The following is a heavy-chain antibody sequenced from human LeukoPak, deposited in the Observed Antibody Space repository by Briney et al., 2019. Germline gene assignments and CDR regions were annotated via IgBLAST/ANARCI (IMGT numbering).Heavy chain of an antibody. V-gene: IGHV3-66*01. D-gene: IGHD4-17*01. CDR1: GFTVSSNY. CDR2: IYSGGST. CDR3: AKDWIATTVLSSLYYFDY. J-gene: IGHJ4*02. Sequence: PGGSLRLSCAASGFTVSSNYMSWVRQAPGKGLEWVSVIYSGGSTYYADSVKGRFTISRDNSKNTLYLQMNSLRAEDTAVYYCAKDWIATTVLSSLYYFDYWGQGTLVTVSS.